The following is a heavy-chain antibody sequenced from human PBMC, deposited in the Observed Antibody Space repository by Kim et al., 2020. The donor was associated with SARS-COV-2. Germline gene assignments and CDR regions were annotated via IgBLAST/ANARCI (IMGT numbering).Heavy chain of an antibody. CDR3: AKDRIAAAGLYWYFDL. D-gene: IGHD6-13*01. V-gene: IGHV3-23*01. J-gene: IGHJ2*01. Sequence: SRKGRFTIYRDNSKNPLYLQTNSMRAEDTAVYYCAKDRIAAAGLYWYFDLWGRGTLVTVSS.